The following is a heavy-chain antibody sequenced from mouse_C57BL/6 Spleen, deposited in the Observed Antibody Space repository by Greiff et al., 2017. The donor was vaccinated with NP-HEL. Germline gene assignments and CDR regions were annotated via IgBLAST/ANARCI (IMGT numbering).Heavy chain of an antibody. D-gene: IGHD2-4*01. CDR3: ASRSPYYDYDDFDY. CDR2: INPSNGGT. V-gene: IGHV1-53*01. J-gene: IGHJ2*01. Sequence: QVHVKQPGTELVKPGASVKLSCKASGYTFTSYWMHWVKQRPGQGLEWIGNINPSNGGTNYNEKFKSKATLTVDKSSSTAYMQLSSLTSEDSAVYYCASRSPYYDYDDFDYWGQGTTLTVSS. CDR1: GYTFTSYW.